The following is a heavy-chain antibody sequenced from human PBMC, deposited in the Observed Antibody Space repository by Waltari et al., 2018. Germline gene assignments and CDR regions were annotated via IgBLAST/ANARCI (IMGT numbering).Heavy chain of an antibody. D-gene: IGHD6-13*01. CDR1: GFTFSNHW. J-gene: IGHJ4*02. Sequence: EVQLVESGGGLVQPGGSLRLSCAASGFTFSNHWMTWVRQAPGKGLEWVANINQDGSEKYSVESVKGRFTISRDNAKNSLYLQLNSLRADDTAVYYCTRGGDDSSWYWRNWGQGTLVTVSS. CDR3: TRGGDDSSWYWRN. V-gene: IGHV3-7*01. CDR2: INQDGSEK.